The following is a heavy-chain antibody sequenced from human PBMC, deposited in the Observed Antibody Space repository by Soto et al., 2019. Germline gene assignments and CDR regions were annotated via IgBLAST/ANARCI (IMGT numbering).Heavy chain of an antibody. CDR2: IHYSGDI. J-gene: IGHJ4*02. V-gene: IGHV4-4*02. CDR3: VCNGYYSLEY. Sequence: QVQLQESGPGLVKPSGTLSLTCAVSGDSMTSSDWWSWVRQAPGKGREWIGEIHYSGDINYDLSLRSRVSISVDRSKNQCSLNLSSVTGADTAVYFCVCNGYYSLEYWGQGTLVIVSP. D-gene: IGHD3-22*01. CDR1: GDSMTSSDW.